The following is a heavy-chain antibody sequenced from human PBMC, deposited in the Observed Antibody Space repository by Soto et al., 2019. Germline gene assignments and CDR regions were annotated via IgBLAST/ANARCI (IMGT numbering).Heavy chain of an antibody. Sequence: EVRLLESGGGLVQPGGSLRLSCVASGFTFSGNAMSWVRQAPGRGLECVSGISPGGANTYHADSVKGRFIISRDDSKNTVYLQMNSLEVDDTATSYCARKVWGDYDFGGGQGTLVTVSS. J-gene: IGHJ4*02. CDR2: ISPGGANT. CDR3: ARKVWGDYDFG. V-gene: IGHV3-23*01. CDR1: GFTFSGNA. D-gene: IGHD5-12*01.